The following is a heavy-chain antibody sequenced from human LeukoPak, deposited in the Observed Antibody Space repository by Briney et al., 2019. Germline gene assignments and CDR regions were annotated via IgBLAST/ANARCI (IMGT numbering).Heavy chain of an antibody. CDR1: GFTFSTYT. Sequence: PGGSLRLSCAASGFTFSTYTMNWVRQAPGKGLEWVSSITDSSSSMYYADPVRGRFTISRDNAKNSLYLQMNSLRAEDTAVYYCARDFSSGSYYGDYYFDYWGQGTLVTVSS. CDR3: ARDFSSGSYYGDYYFDY. J-gene: IGHJ4*02. CDR2: ITDSSSSM. V-gene: IGHV3-21*01. D-gene: IGHD1-26*01.